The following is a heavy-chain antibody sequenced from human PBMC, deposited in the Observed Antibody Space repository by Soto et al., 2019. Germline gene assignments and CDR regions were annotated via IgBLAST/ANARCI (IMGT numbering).Heavy chain of an antibody. CDR1: GVSISSGGYY. CDR3: ARAPGDYYDSSGSLYFDY. CDR2: IYYSGNT. J-gene: IGHJ4*02. Sequence: QVQLQESGPGLVKPSQTLSLTCTVSGVSISSGGYYWSWIRQHPGKVLEWIGYIYYSGNTYYNPSLKSRVAISVDTSKNQFSLKLSSVTAADTAVYYCARAPGDYYDSSGSLYFDYWGQGTLVTVSS. D-gene: IGHD3-22*01. V-gene: IGHV4-31*03.